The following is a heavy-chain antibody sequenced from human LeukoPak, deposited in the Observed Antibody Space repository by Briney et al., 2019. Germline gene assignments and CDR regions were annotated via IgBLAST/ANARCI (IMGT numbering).Heavy chain of an antibody. Sequence: PSETLSLTCTVSGGSISSYYWSWLRQPPGKGLEWIGYIYYSGSTNYNPSLKSRVTISVDTSKNQFSLKLSSVTAADTAVYYCARLVYSSSWYYFDYWGQGTLVTVSS. D-gene: IGHD6-13*01. CDR3: ARLVYSSSWYYFDY. J-gene: IGHJ4*02. V-gene: IGHV4-59*01. CDR1: GGSISSYY. CDR2: IYYSGST.